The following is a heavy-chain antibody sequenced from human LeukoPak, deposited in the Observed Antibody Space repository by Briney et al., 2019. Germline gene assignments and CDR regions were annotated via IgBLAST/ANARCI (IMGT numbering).Heavy chain of an antibody. J-gene: IGHJ4*02. CDR3: ARGTGCSSSWQNPFDY. Sequence: GRSLRLSCAASGFTFSSYAMHWVRQAPGKGLEWVAVISYDGSNKYYADSVKGRFTISRDNSKNTMYLQMNSLRAEDTAVYYCARGTGCSSSWQNPFDYWGQGTLVTVSS. CDR2: ISYDGSNK. D-gene: IGHD6-13*01. CDR1: GFTFSSYA. V-gene: IGHV3-30*01.